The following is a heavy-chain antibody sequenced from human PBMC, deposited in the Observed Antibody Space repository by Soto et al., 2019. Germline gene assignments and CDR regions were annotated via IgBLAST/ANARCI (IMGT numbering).Heavy chain of an antibody. CDR3: VREDTALAHFGMDV. J-gene: IGHJ6*02. CDR2: INADGSST. V-gene: IGHV3-74*01. Sequence: EVQLVESGGGLVQPGGSLRLSCAASGFTFSTYWMHWVRQAPGKGLVWVSRINADGSSTTYADSVKGRFTISRDNAKNTLDLQMNSLRADDTAMYYCVREDTALAHFGMDVWGQGTTVIVSS. CDR1: GFTFSTYW. D-gene: IGHD5-18*01.